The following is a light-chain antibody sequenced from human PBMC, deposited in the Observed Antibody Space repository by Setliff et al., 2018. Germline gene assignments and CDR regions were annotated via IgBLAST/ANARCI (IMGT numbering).Light chain of an antibody. V-gene: IGLV2-11*01. Sequence: SALTQPASVSGSPGQSITISCTGTSSDVGGYNYVSWYQQHPGKAPKLMIYDVSKRPSGVPDRFSGSKSGNTASLTISGLQAEDEAEYYCCSYAGSHTYVFGTGTKVTVL. CDR2: DVS. J-gene: IGLJ1*01. CDR3: CSYAGSHTYV. CDR1: SSDVGGYNY.